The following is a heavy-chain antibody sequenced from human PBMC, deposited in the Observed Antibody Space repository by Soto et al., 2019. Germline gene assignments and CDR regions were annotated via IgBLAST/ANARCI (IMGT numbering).Heavy chain of an antibody. CDR1: GYTFTSYY. Sequence: ASVKVSCKASGYTFTSYYMHWVRQAPGQGLEWMGIINPSGGSTSYAQKFQGRVTMTRDTSTSTVHMELSSLRSEDTAVYYCTRGGGYCSSTSCYLAHDFDYWGQGTLVTVSS. J-gene: IGHJ4*02. CDR3: TRGGGYCSSTSCYLAHDFDY. V-gene: IGHV1-46*01. D-gene: IGHD2-2*01. CDR2: INPSGGST.